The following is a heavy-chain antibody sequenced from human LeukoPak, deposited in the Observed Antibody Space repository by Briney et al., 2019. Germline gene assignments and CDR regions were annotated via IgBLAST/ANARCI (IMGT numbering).Heavy chain of an antibody. J-gene: IGHJ6*02. Sequence: SETLSLTCAVYGGSFSGYYWSWIRQPPGKGPEWIGEINHSGSTNYNPSLKSRVTISVDTSKNQFSLKLSSVTAADTAVYYCARFKSAAMVIYGMDVWGQGTTVTVSS. D-gene: IGHD5-18*01. CDR3: ARFKSAAMVIYGMDV. CDR1: GGSFSGYY. CDR2: INHSGST. V-gene: IGHV4-34*01.